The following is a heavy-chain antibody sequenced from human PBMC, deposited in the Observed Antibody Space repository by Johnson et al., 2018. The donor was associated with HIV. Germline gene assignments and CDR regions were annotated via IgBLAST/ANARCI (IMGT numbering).Heavy chain of an antibody. CDR2: IKQDGSEK. Sequence: EVQLVESGGGLVQPGGSLRLSCAASGFTFSSYAMTWVRQAPGKGLEWVANIKQDGSEKYYVGSVKGRFTISRDNAKNSLYLQMNSLRAEDTAVYYCAKGMWGHDAFDIWGQGTMVNVSS. CDR1: GFTFSSYA. V-gene: IGHV3-7*01. J-gene: IGHJ3*02. D-gene: IGHD1-26*01. CDR3: AKGMWGHDAFDI.